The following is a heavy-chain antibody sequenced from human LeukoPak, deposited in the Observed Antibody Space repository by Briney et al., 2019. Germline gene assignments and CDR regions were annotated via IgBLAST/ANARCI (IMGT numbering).Heavy chain of an antibody. J-gene: IGHJ4*02. D-gene: IGHD1-26*01. CDR3: ARERRNGKYYFDY. CDR1: GFTVSSNY. Sequence: GGSLRLSCAASGFTVSSNYMSWVRQAPGKGLEWVSVIYSGGSTYYADSVKGRFTISRDNSKNTLYLQMNGLRAEDTAVYYCARERRNGKYYFDYWGQGTLVTVSS. CDR2: IYSGGST. V-gene: IGHV3-53*01.